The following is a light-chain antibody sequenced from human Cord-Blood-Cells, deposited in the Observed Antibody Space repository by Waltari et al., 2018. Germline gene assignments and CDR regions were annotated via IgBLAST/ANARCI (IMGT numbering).Light chain of an antibody. CDR2: DAS. V-gene: IGKV1-33*01. CDR1: QDISNY. Sequence: DIQRTQSPSSLSASVGARVTITCQASQDISNYLNWYQQKPGKAPKLLIYDASNLETGVPSRFSGSGSGTDFTFTISSLQPEDIATYYCQQYDNLPLTFGGGTKVEIK. CDR3: QQYDNLPLT. J-gene: IGKJ4*01.